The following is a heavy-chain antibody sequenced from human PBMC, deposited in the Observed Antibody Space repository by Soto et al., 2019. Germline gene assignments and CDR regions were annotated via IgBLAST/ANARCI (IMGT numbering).Heavy chain of an antibody. Sequence: QVQVVQSGPEVKNPGTSVRVSCQTSGFMFSNSAVQWVRQARGQPIEWIGWIMIGGAHTRSAKKMQDRLPLTRDSATSTGFMELSSLNAEDTAVYYCASELYERCDSWHFEYWCQGTLFTVSS. J-gene: IGHJ4*02. CDR3: ASELYERCDSWHFEY. D-gene: IGHD2-21*02. V-gene: IGHV1-58*01. CDR2: IMIGGAHT. CDR1: GFMFSNSA.